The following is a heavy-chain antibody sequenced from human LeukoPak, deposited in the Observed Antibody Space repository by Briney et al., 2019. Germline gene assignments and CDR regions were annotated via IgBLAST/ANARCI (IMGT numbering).Heavy chain of an antibody. CDR1: GFSFSRYW. J-gene: IGHJ4*02. Sequence: TGGSLRLSCAGSGFSFSRYWMAWFRQAPGKGLEWVASINQDVSRIHYVDSVKGRFTISRDNAKNSLFLQMNSLRVEDTAVYYCARLKDDVTKFDYWGQGTLVTVSS. CDR3: ARLKDDVTKFDY. D-gene: IGHD2-8*01. CDR2: INQDVSRI. V-gene: IGHV3-7*01.